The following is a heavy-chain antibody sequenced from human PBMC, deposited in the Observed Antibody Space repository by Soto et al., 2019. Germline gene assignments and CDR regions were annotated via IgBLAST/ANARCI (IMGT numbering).Heavy chain of an antibody. CDR1: EFTFSSYA. CDR2: ISGSGGST. Sequence: GGSLRLSCAASEFTFSSYAMSWVRQAPGKGLEWVSAISGSGGSTYYADSVKGRFTISRDNSKNTLYLQMNSLRAEDTAVYYCAKGVLPQLYYGMDVWGQGTTVTGSS. J-gene: IGHJ6*02. CDR3: AKGVLPQLYYGMDV. V-gene: IGHV3-23*01. D-gene: IGHD1-1*01.